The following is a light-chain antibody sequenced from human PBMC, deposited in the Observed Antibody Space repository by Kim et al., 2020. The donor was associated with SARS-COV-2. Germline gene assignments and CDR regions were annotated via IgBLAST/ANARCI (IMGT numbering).Light chain of an antibody. J-gene: IGKJ4*01. CDR2: AAS. V-gene: IGKV1-12*01. Sequence: ASVGDRVTITCRASNDVGTWLAWYQNKPGKAPKLLIYAASSLQSGAPPRFSGSGSGTDFTLTISSLLPEDFATYYCLQTNSFPLSFGGGTKWRS. CDR1: NDVGTW. CDR3: LQTNSFPLS.